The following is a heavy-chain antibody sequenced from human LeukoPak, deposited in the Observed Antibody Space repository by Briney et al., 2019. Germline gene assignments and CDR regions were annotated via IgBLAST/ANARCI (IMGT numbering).Heavy chain of an antibody. CDR3: ARKGLGRRDGFDV. CDR1: GGSFSGYY. J-gene: IGHJ3*01. Sequence: SETLSLTCAVYGGSFSGYYWSWIRQPPGKGLEWIGEINHSGSTNYNPSLKSRVTISVDTSKNQFSLKLSSVTAADTAVYYCARKGLGRRDGFDVWGQGTMVTVSS. CDR2: INHSGST. V-gene: IGHV4-34*01. D-gene: IGHD3/OR15-3a*01.